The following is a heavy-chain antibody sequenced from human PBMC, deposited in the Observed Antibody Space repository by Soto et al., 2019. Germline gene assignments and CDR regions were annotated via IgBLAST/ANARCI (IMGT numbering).Heavy chain of an antibody. CDR2: ISSSSSYI. D-gene: IGHD2-15*01. CDR3: ARVLYSCGSRPQYYYYGMDV. J-gene: IGHJ6*02. Sequence: GGSLRLSCAASGFTFSSYCMNWVRQAPGKGLEWVSSISSSSSYIYYADSVKGRFTISRDNAKNTLYLQMNSLRAEDTAVYYCARVLYSCGSRPQYYYYGMDVWGQGTTVTVSS. CDR1: GFTFSSYC. V-gene: IGHV3-21*04.